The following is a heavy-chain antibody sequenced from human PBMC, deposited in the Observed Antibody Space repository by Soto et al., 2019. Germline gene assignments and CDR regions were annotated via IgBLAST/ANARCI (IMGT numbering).Heavy chain of an antibody. CDR1: GYTFTSYA. D-gene: IGHD5-12*01. CDR3: ARVMASIVAHLGYIDV. J-gene: IGHJ6*03. CDR2: INAGNGNT. Sequence: GASVKVSCKASGYTFTSYAVHWVRQAPGQRLEWMGWINAGNGNTKYSQKFQGRVTITSDTSASTAYMELSSLRSEDTAVYYCARVMASIVAHLGYIDVWGKRSTVT. V-gene: IGHV1-3*01.